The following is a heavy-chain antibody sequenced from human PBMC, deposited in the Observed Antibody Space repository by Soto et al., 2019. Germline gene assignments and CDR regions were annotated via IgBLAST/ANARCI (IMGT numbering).Heavy chain of an antibody. CDR3: ARGSRRYSNYVWFDP. CDR1: GYTFTSYD. J-gene: IGHJ5*02. Sequence: ASVKVSCKASGYTFTSYDINWVRQATGQGLEWMGWMNPNSGNTGYAQKFQGRVTMTRNTSISTAYMELSSLGSEDTAVYYCARGSRRYSNYVWFDPWGQGTLVTVSS. V-gene: IGHV1-8*01. CDR2: MNPNSGNT. D-gene: IGHD4-4*01.